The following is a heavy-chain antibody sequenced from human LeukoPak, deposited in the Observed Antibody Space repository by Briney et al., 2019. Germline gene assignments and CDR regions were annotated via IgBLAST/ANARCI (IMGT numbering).Heavy chain of an antibody. CDR3: ARGGPIAAAGIYYYYYGMDV. CDR1: GVTVSSNY. V-gene: IGHV3-53*01. CDR2: IYSGGST. D-gene: IGHD6-13*01. Sequence: TGGSLRLSCAASGVTVSSNYMSWVRQARGKGLESVSVIYSGGSTYYADSVKGRFTISRDNSKNTLYLQMNSLRAEDTAVYYCARGGPIAAAGIYYYYYGMDVWGQGTTVTVSS. J-gene: IGHJ6*02.